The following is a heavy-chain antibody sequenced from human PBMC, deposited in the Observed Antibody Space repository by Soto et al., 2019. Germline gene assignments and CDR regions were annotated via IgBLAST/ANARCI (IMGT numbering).Heavy chain of an antibody. CDR2: IYYSGST. J-gene: IGHJ4*02. CDR3: ARVDSGSYYRYFDY. D-gene: IGHD1-26*01. V-gene: IGHV4-61*01. Sequence: SETLSLTCTVSGGSVSSGSYYWSWIRQPPGKGLEWIGYIYYSGSTNYNPSLKSRVTISVDTSKNQFSLKLSSVAAADTAVYYCARVDSGSYYRYFDYWGQGALVTVSS. CDR1: GGSVSSGSYY.